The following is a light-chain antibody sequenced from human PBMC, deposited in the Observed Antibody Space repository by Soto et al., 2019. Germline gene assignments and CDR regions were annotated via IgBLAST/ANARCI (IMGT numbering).Light chain of an antibody. Sequence: DIQMTQSPSSLSASVGDRVTITCRASQSITTYLNWYQQRPGKAPKLLIYTASTLRSGVPSTFSGRGSGTDFTLTISNLQPEDFATYSCQQSYSTPCTFGQGTKLEIK. J-gene: IGKJ2*02. V-gene: IGKV1-39*01. CDR3: QQSYSTPCT. CDR2: TAS. CDR1: QSITTY.